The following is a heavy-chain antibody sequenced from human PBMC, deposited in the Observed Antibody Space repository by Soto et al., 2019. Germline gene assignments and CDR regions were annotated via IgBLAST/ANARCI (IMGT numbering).Heavy chain of an antibody. V-gene: IGHV1-46*03. D-gene: IGHD2-15*01. CDR2: INPSGGST. Sequence: QVQLVQSGAEVKKPGASVKVSCKASGYTFTSYYMHWVRQAPGQGLEWMGIINPSGGSTSYAQKFQGRVTMTRDTSTSTVYMELSSLRSEDTAVYYCARDCSGGSCSQDAFDIWGQGTMVTVSS. J-gene: IGHJ3*02. CDR1: GYTFTSYY. CDR3: ARDCSGGSCSQDAFDI.